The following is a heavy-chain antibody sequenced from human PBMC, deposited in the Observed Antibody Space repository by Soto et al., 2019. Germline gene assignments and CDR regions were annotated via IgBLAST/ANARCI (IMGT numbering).Heavy chain of an antibody. CDR1: GFTFSSAW. D-gene: IGHD2-15*01. CDR3: TTEPDPRYRRCGTWYLVIDYPYYGMGV. Sequence: EVQLVESGGGLVKPGGSLRLSCEASGFTFSSAWMRWVRQAPGKGPEWVGRIKSKTDGGTIDYAAPVKGRFTISRDDIKNRLYLEMDSLKTEDTAIYFCTTEPDPRYRRCGTWYLVIDYPYYGMGVWGQGTTVTVSS. V-gene: IGHV3-15*01. J-gene: IGHJ6*02. CDR2: IKSKTDGGTI.